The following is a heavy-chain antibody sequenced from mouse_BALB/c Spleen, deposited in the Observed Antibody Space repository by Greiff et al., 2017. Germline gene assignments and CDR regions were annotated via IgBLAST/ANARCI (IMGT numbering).Heavy chain of an antibody. CDR3: AITTVVATNY. CDR2: IDPANGNT. D-gene: IGHD1-1*01. Sequence: DVQLVESGAELVKPGASVKLSCTASGFNIKDTYMHWVKQRPEQGLEWIGRIDPANGNTKYDPKFQGKATITADTSSNTAYLQLSSLTSEDTAVYYCAITTVVATNYWGQGTTLTVSS. J-gene: IGHJ2*01. CDR1: GFNIKDTY. V-gene: IGHV14-3*02.